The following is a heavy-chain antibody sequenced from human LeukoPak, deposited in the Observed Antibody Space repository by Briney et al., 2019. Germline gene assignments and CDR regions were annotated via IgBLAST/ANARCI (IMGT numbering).Heavy chain of an antibody. V-gene: IGHV4-30-2*01. J-gene: IGHJ4*02. Sequence: SSETLSLTCAVSGGSISSGSYSWSWIRQPPGKGLEWIGYIYPRGSTYYNPSLKSRVILSLDKSANQFSLKLSSVTAADTAVYYCARGEVVFDYWGQGTLVTVSS. CDR1: GGSISSGSYS. CDR3: ARGEVVFDY. D-gene: IGHD2-15*01. CDR2: IYPRGST.